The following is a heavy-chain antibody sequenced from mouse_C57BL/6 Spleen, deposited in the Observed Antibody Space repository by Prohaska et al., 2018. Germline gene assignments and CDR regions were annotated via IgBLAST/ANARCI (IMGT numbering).Heavy chain of an antibody. CDR2: IYPNNGGN. V-gene: IGHV1-34*01. Sequence: HGKSLEWIGYIYPNNGGNGYNQKFKGKATLTVDKSSSTAYMELRSLTSEDSAVYYCARTGIYYYGSSYYFDYWGQGTTLTVSS. CDR3: ARTGIYYYGSSYYFDY. D-gene: IGHD1-1*01. J-gene: IGHJ2*01.